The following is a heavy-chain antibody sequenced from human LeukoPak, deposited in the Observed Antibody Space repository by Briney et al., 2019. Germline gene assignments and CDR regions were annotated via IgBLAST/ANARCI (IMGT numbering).Heavy chain of an antibody. CDR1: GYTFTSYD. CDR2: MNPNSGNT. J-gene: IGHJ4*02. Sequence: ASVKVSCKASGYTFTSYDINWVRQATGQGLEWMGWMNPNSGNTGYAQKFQGRVTMTRNTSISTAYMELSSLRSEDTAVYYCARGLSLYGGYHYYFDYWGQGTLVTVSS. V-gene: IGHV1-8*01. D-gene: IGHD4-17*01. CDR3: ARGLSLYGGYHYYFDY.